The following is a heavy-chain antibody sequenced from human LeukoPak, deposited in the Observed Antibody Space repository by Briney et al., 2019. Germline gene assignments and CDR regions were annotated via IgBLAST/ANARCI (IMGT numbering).Heavy chain of an antibody. D-gene: IGHD6-13*01. CDR3: AREVSRAAAFDY. Sequence: GRSLRLSCAASGFTFSSYAMHWVRQAPGKGLEWVAVISYDGSNKYYADSVKGRFTISRDNSKNTLYLQMNSLRAEDTAVYYCAREVSRAAAFDYWGQGTLATVSS. J-gene: IGHJ4*02. CDR1: GFTFSSYA. V-gene: IGHV3-30*04. CDR2: ISYDGSNK.